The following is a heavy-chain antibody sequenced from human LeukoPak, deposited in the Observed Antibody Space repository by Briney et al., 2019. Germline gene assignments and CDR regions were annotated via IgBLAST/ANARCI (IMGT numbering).Heavy chain of an antibody. D-gene: IGHD2-15*01. V-gene: IGHV3-30*02. Sequence: GGSQRLSCVASGFVFNNYGMNWVRQAPGSGLAGVAFIRYSGSRIYYADSVKGRFTISRDNARNFVYLQLNSLRAEDTAIYYCARDEKDGPLWYWGQGILVFVSS. CDR2: IRYSGSRI. CDR1: GFVFNNYG. CDR3: ARDEKDGPLWY. J-gene: IGHJ4*02.